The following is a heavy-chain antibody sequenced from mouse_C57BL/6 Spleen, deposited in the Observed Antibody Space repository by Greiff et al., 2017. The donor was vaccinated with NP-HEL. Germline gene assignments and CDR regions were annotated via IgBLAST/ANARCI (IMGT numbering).Heavy chain of an antibody. CDR3: AREGLRPFYYAMDY. CDR2: INPGSGGT. J-gene: IGHJ4*01. V-gene: IGHV1-54*01. CDR1: GYAFTNYL. Sequence: QVQLKQSGAELVRPGTSVKVSCKASGYAFTNYLIEWVKQRPGQGLEWIGVINPGSGGTNYNEKFKGKATLTADKSSSTAYMQLSSLTSEDSAVYFCAREGLRPFYYAMDYWGQGTSVTVSS. D-gene: IGHD2-2*01.